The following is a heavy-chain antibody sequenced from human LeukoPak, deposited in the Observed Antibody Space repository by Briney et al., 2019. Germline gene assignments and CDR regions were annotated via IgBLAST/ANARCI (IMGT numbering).Heavy chain of an antibody. V-gene: IGHV1-46*01. CDR1: GYTFTSYY. J-gene: IGHJ4*02. CDR3: ARGRGSRRTTFGGVIAPRIDY. Sequence: ASVKVSCKASGYTFTSYYMHWVRQAPGQGLEWMGIINPSGGSTSYAQKFQGRVTMTRDTSTSTVYMELSSLRSEDTAVYYCARGRGSRRTTFGGVIAPRIDYWGQGTLVTVSS. CDR2: INPSGGST. D-gene: IGHD3-16*02.